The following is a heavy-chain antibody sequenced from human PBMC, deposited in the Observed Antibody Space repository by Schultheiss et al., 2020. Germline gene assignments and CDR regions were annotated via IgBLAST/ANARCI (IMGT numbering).Heavy chain of an antibody. CDR1: GGSFSGYY. CDR2: INHSGST. V-gene: IGHV4-34*01. Sequence: SETLSLTCAVYGGSFSGYYWSWIRQPPGKGLEWIGEINHSGSTNYNPSLKSRVTISVDTSKNQFSLKLSSVTAADTAVYYCARGRKRSSSPRGPLNWFDPWGQGTLVTVSS. J-gene: IGHJ5*02. CDR3: ARGRKRSSSPRGPLNWFDP. D-gene: IGHD6-6*01.